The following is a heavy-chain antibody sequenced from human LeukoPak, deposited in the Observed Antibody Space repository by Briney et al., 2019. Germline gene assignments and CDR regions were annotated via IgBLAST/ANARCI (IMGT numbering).Heavy chain of an antibody. CDR3: ARRGSSSSDY. CDR2: INHSGST. D-gene: IGHD6-6*01. V-gene: IGHV4-34*01. CDR1: GGSFSGYY. Sequence: SETLSLTCAVYGGSFSGYYWGWIRQPPGKGLEWIGEINHSGSTNYNPSLKSRVTISVDTSKNQFSLELSSVTAADTAVYYCARRGSSSSDYWGQGTLVTVSS. J-gene: IGHJ4*02.